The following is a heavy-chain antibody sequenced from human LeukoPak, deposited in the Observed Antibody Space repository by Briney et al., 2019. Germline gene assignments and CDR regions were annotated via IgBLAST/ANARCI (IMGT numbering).Heavy chain of an antibody. CDR1: GFTFSSYG. J-gene: IGHJ5*02. V-gene: IGHV3-23*01. CDR3: AKLTVAAAVNWFDP. CDR2: ISGSGGST. Sequence: GGSLRLSCAASGFTFSSYGMSWVRQAPGKGLEWVAAISGSGGSTYYADSVKGRFTISRDNSKNTLYLQMNSLRAEDTAVYYCAKLTVAAAVNWFDPWGQGTLVTVSS. D-gene: IGHD6-13*01.